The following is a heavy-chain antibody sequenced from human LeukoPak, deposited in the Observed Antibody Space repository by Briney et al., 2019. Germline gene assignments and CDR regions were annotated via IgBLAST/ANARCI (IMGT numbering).Heavy chain of an antibody. CDR2: ISGGGSTI. V-gene: IGHV3-48*03. CDR1: GFTFSSYE. D-gene: IGHD4/OR15-4a*01. J-gene: IGHJ4*02. CDR3: AREENGAKSALDY. Sequence: GGSLRLSCAASGFTFSSYEMTWVRQAPGKGLEWVSYISGGGSTIYYADSVKGRFTISRDNAKKSLYLQMNSLRAEDTAVYYCAREENGAKSALDYWGQGTLVTVSS.